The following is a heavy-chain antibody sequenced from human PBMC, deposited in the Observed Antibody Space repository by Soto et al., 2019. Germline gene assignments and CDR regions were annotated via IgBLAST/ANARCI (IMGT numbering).Heavy chain of an antibody. Sequence: QEQLVQSGAEVKKSGSSVKVSCKDTGGLFSSYAVSWVRQAPGQGLEWMGGIIPVFDTVYYAQKFQGRVTITADESTKTAYMELSILRSEDTAMYYCARGGSGYVWFNEFWGQGTLVTVSS. J-gene: IGHJ4*02. V-gene: IGHV1-69*01. CDR2: IIPVFDTV. CDR3: ARGGSGYVWFNEF. D-gene: IGHD3-22*01. CDR1: GGLFSSYA.